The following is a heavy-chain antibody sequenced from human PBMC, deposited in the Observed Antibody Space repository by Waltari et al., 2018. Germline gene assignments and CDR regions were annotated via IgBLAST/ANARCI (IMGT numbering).Heavy chain of an antibody. CDR2: ISKSDGAT. J-gene: IGHJ4*02. CDR3: ARDASYGSLEC. V-gene: IGHV3-23*01. Sequence: APGKGLEWLSTISKSDGATYYTGTVKGRFTISREDSKNTLYLQMNSLRAEDTAVYYCARDASYGSLECWGPGTLVTVSS. D-gene: IGHD3-16*02.